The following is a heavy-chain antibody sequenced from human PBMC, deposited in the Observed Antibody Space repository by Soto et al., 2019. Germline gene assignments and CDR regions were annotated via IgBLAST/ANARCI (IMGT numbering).Heavy chain of an antibody. CDR2: IWYDGSNK. V-gene: IGHV3-33*01. D-gene: IGHD5-18*01. CDR3: GLEWDHVYTHLDY. Sequence: GVSLRLSCAASGFTFSSYGMHWVRQAPGKGLEWVAVIWYDGSNKYYADSVKGRFTISRDNSKNTLYLQMNSLRAEDTAVYYCGLEWDHVYTHLDYWGQGTMVTV. J-gene: IGHJ4*02. CDR1: GFTFSSYG.